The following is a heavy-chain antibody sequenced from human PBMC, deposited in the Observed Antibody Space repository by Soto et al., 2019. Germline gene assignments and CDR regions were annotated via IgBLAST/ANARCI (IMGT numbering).Heavy chain of an antibody. CDR2: IKQDGSEK. CDR1: GFTFSSYW. J-gene: IGHJ3*02. CDR3: ARDRDTAMVPDAFDI. V-gene: IGHV3-7*01. Sequence: PVGSLRLSCAASGFTFSSYWMSWVRQAPGKGLEWVANIKQDGSEKYYVDSVKGRFTISRDNAKNSLYLQMNSLRAEDTAVYYCARDRDTAMVPDAFDIWGQGTMVTVSS. D-gene: IGHD5-18*01.